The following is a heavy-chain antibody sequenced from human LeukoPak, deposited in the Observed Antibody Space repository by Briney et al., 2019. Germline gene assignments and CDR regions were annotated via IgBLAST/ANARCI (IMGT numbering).Heavy chain of an antibody. D-gene: IGHD5-24*01. J-gene: IGHJ3*02. Sequence: PSETLSLTCAVYGGSFSGYYWSWIRQPPGKGLEWIGEINHSGSTNFNPSLKSRVTISVDTSKNQFSLKLSSVTAADTAVYYCARQGGWLQPGHDAFDIWGQGTMVTVSS. CDR2: INHSGST. CDR3: ARQGGWLQPGHDAFDI. V-gene: IGHV4-34*01. CDR1: GGSFSGYY.